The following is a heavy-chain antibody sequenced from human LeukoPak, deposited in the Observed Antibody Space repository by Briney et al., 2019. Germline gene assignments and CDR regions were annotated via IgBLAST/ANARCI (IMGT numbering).Heavy chain of an antibody. CDR2: ISRQIDGGTT. Sequence: GGSLRLSCATSGFTFSRAWMHWVRQAPGKGLEWVGRISRQIDGGTTNYAAPVKDRFTISRVDSKGTLSLQMNDLKTEDTGVYYCSTDDYIWGTYRYFYAYWGQGTLGTVSS. V-gene: IGHV3-15*06. J-gene: IGHJ4*02. CDR3: STDDYIWGTYRYFYAY. D-gene: IGHD3-16*02. CDR1: GFTFSRAW.